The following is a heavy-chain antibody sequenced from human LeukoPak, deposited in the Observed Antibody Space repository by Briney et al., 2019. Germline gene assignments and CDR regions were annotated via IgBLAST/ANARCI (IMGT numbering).Heavy chain of an antibody. J-gene: IGHJ3*01. Sequence: PGGSLRLSCAASGFTFSSYGMHWVRQAPGKGLEWVAFIRYDGSNKYYADSVKGRFTISRDNSKNTLYPQMNSLRAEDTAVYYCARQYCSDTGCYIDAFDVWGQGTMVTVSS. D-gene: IGHD2-2*02. CDR1: GFTFSSYG. V-gene: IGHV3-30*02. CDR3: ARQYCSDTGCYIDAFDV. CDR2: IRYDGSNK.